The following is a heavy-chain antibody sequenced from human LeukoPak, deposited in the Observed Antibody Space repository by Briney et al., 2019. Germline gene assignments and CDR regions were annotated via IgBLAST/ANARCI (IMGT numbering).Heavy chain of an antibody. CDR3: ASFPHLGPGTT. CDR1: GGSFSGYY. CDR2: INHSGST. D-gene: IGHD1-7*01. J-gene: IGHJ4*02. Sequence: RSSETLSLTCAVYGGSFSGYYWSWIRQPPGKGVEWIGEINHSGSTNYNPSLKSRVTISVDTSKYQFCLKLSSVTAADTAVYYCASFPHLGPGTTGGQGTLVTVSS. V-gene: IGHV4-34*01.